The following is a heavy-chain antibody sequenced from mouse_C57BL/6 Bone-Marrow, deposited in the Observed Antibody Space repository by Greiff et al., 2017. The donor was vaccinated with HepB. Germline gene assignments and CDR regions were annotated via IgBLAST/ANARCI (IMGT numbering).Heavy chain of an antibody. CDR1: GFTFSSFG. CDR3: ARLGVSSYFGY. V-gene: IGHV5-17*02. CDR2: ISSDSTTV. J-gene: IGHJ2*01. Sequence: EVKLMESGGGLVQPGGSRKLSCSPSGFTFSSFGMHWVRQVPEKGLEWVAYISSDSTTVYYAVTVKGRFIISRDNPKNTLFLQMTSLRSEDSAMYYCARLGVSSYFGYWGRGTTLTVSS.